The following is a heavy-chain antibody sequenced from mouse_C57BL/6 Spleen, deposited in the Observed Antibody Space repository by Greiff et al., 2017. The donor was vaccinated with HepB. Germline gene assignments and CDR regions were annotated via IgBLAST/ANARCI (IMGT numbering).Heavy chain of an antibody. D-gene: IGHD1-1*01. Sequence: VKLQQPGAELVKPGASVKLSCKASGYTFTSYWMQWVKQRPGQGLEWIGEIDPSDSYTNYNQKFKGKATLTVDTSSSTAYMQLSSLTSEDSAVYYCARPHYYGSKAWFAYWGQGTLVTVSA. CDR1: GYTFTSYW. CDR2: IDPSDSYT. CDR3: ARPHYYGSKAWFAY. J-gene: IGHJ3*01. V-gene: IGHV1-50*01.